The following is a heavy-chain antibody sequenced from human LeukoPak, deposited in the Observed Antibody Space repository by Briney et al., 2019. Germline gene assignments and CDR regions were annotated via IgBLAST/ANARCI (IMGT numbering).Heavy chain of an antibody. J-gene: IGHJ6*03. CDR3: AKGKGSYYYYMDV. Sequence: PGGSLRLSCAAYGFTFSDYYMSWIRQAPGKGLEWVAFIRYDGSNKYYADSVKGRFTISRDNSKNTLYLQMNSLRAEDTALYYCAKGKGSYYYYMDVWGKGTTVTISS. V-gene: IGHV3-30*02. CDR2: IRYDGSNK. D-gene: IGHD2-15*01. CDR1: GFTFSDYY.